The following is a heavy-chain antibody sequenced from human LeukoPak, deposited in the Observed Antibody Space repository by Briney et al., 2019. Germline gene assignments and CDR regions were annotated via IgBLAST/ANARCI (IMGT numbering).Heavy chain of an antibody. V-gene: IGHV3-11*04. CDR1: GFTFSDHY. J-gene: IGHJ4*02. D-gene: IGHD1-1*01. Sequence: GGSLRLSCAASGFTFSDHYMNWIRRAPGKGLEWVSYISSSGRTIYYADSVKGRFTISRDNTKNSLYLQMNGLRAEDTAVYYCARRSYWNDVLDYWGQGTLVTVSS. CDR3: ARRSYWNDVLDY. CDR2: ISSSGRTI.